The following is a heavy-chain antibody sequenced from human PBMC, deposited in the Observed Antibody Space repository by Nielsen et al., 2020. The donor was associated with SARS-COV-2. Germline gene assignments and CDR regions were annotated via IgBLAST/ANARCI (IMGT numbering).Heavy chain of an antibody. Sequence: SETLSLTCTVSGGSIRSSSYYWGWIRQPPGKGLEWIGSIYYSWSTYYNPSLKSRVTLSVDTSKSQSSLKLSSVTAADTAVYYCAGSSGWKDYWGQGTLVTVSS. CDR3: AGSSGWKDY. CDR2: IYYSWST. CDR1: GGSIRSSSYY. J-gene: IGHJ4*02. D-gene: IGHD6-19*01. V-gene: IGHV4-39*01.